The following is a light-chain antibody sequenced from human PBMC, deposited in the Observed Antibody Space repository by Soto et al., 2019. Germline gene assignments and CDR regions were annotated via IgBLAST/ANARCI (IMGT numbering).Light chain of an antibody. V-gene: IGLV1-40*01. CDR2: GNT. CDR1: SSNIGGGYD. J-gene: IGLJ3*02. Sequence: QLVLTQPPSVSGAPGQRVTISCTGSSSNIGGGYDVHWYQQLPGTAPKLLIYGNTNRPSGVPDRFSGSKSGTSASLAITGLQAEDEADYYCQSYDRSLSAWVFGGGTKLTVL. CDR3: QSYDRSLSAWV.